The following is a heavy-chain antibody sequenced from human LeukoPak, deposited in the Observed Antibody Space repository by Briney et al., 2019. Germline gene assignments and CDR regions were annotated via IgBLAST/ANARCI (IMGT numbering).Heavy chain of an antibody. V-gene: IGHV4-59*01. D-gene: IGHD3-16*01. CDR2: IYYSGGT. CDR3: AREGGAGAFDI. Sequence: SETLSLTCTVSGGSISSYYWSWLRQPPGKGLEWLGYIYYSGGTNYNPSLKSRVTISVDTSKNQFSLKLNSVTAADTAVYYCAREGGAGAFDIWGQGTMVTVSS. J-gene: IGHJ3*02. CDR1: GGSISSYY.